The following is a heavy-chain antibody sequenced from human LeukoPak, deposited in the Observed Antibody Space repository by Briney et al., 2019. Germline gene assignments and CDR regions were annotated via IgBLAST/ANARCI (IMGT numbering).Heavy chain of an antibody. D-gene: IGHD1-26*01. CDR3: ARDRSGSYYVYYYYYMDV. CDR2: IYTSGST. CDR1: GGSISSYY. J-gene: IGHJ6*03. V-gene: IGHV4-4*07. Sequence: SETLSLTCTVSGGSISSYYWSWIRQPDGKGLEWIGRIYTSGSTNYNPSLKSRVTMSVDTSKNQFSLKLSSVTAADTAVYYCARDRSGSYYVYYYYYMDVWGKGTTVTISS.